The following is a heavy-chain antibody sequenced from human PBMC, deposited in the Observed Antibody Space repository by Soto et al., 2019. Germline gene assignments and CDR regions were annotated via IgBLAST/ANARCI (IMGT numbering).Heavy chain of an antibody. V-gene: IGHV4-31*03. CDR3: ARVSVTFFDY. CDR2: IYYSGIT. Sequence: QVQLQESGPGLGKPSQTLALTCTVSRGSISRGGYYWSRIRQHPGKGLEWIGYIYYSGITSSNPPLKSRVTISVHTSKNPSSLKLSSVTAADAAVYYCARVSVTFFDYWGQGTLVTVSS. J-gene: IGHJ4*02. CDR1: RGSISRGGYY.